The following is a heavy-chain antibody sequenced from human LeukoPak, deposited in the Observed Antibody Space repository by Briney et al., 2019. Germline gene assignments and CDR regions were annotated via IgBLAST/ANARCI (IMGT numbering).Heavy chain of an antibody. CDR1: GGSISSFY. D-gene: IGHD3-10*01. CDR3: ARGSGSYPPLDY. J-gene: IGHJ4*02. Sequence: SETLSLTCTVSGGSISSFYWSWIRQAAGKGLEWIGRIYTSGSTNYNPSLKSRITMSVDTSKNQFSLKLRSVAAADTAVYYCARGSGSYPPLDYWGPGTLVTVFS. CDR2: IYTSGST. V-gene: IGHV4-4*07.